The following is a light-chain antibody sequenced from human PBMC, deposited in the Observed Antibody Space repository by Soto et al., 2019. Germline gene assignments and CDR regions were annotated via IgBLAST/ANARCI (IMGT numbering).Light chain of an antibody. CDR2: DAS. V-gene: IGKV3-11*01. CDR1: QSVSSY. Sequence: IVLTQTPAPLSLSPGERDTLSCRASQSVSSYLAWYQQKPGQAPRLLLYDASNRASGIPARFSGSGSGTDFTLTISSLEPEDFAVYYCQQRSSLAHTFGQGTSLEIK. J-gene: IGKJ2*01. CDR3: QQRSSLAHT.